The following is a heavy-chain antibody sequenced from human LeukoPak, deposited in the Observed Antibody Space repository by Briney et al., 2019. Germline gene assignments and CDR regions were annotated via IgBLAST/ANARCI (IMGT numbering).Heavy chain of an antibody. V-gene: IGHV4-59*01. CDR3: ARVQKEYYDILTGYYYYYYYMDV. J-gene: IGHJ6*03. Sequence: KPSETLSLTCTVSGGSMSSYYWSWIRQPPGKGLEWIGYIYYSGNTNYNPSLKSRVTISVDTSKNQFSLKLSSVTAADTAVYYCARVQKEYYDILTGYYYYYYYMDVWGKGTTVTVSS. D-gene: IGHD3-9*01. CDR1: GGSMSSYY. CDR2: IYYSGNT.